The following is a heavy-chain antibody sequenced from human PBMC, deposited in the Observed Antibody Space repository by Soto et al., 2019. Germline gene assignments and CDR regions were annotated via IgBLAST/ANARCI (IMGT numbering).Heavy chain of an antibody. CDR1: GYTFASYD. V-gene: IGHV1-8*01. CDR3: ARGPTYYDFWSGYYWPNNYYYYYGMDV. CDR2: MNPNSGNT. D-gene: IGHD3-3*01. J-gene: IGHJ6*02. Sequence: ASVKVSCKASGYTFASYDINWVRQATGQGLEWMGWMNPNSGNTGYAQKFQGRVTMTRNTSISTAYMELSSLRSEDTAVYYCARGPTYYDFWSGYYWPNNYYYYYGMDVWGQGTTVTVSS.